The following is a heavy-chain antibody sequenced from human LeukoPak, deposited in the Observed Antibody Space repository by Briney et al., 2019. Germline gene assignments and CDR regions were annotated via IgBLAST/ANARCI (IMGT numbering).Heavy chain of an antibody. J-gene: IGHJ4*02. CDR3: ARTSFWSGYYPDFDYFDY. V-gene: IGHV4-34*01. D-gene: IGHD3-3*01. CDR2: INHSGST. CDR1: GGSFSGYY. Sequence: SETLSLTCAVYGGSFSGYYWSWIRQPPGKGLEWIGEINHSGSTNYNPSLKSRVTISVDTSKNQFSLKLSSVTAADTAVYYCARTSFWSGYYPDFDYFDYWGQGTLVTVSS.